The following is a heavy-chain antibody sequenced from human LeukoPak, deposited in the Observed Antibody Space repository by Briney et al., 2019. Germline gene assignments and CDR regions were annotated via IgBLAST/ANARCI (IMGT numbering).Heavy chain of an antibody. CDR1: GFTFSSYG. CDR2: IWYDGSNK. J-gene: IGHJ6*02. V-gene: IGHV3-33*01. Sequence: PGGSLRLSCAASGFTFSSYGTHWVRQAPGKGLEWVAVIWYDGSNKYYADSVKGRFTISRDNSKNTLYLQMNSLRAEDTAVYYCARDAVVRSYYYGMDVWGQGTTVTVSS. D-gene: IGHD3-10*01. CDR3: ARDAVVRSYYYGMDV.